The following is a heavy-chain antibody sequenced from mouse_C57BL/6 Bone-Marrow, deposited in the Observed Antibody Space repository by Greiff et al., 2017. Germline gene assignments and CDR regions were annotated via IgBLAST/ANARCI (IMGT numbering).Heavy chain of an antibody. Sequence: EVKVVESGGGLVKPGGSLKLSCAASGFTFSSYAMSWVRQTPEKRLEWVATISDGGSYTYYPDNVKGRFTISRDNAKNKLYLQMSHLKSEDTAMYYCARGLTGYFDYWGQGTTLTVSS. CDR1: GFTFSSYA. J-gene: IGHJ2*01. CDR3: ARGLTGYFDY. CDR2: ISDGGSYT. V-gene: IGHV5-4*03.